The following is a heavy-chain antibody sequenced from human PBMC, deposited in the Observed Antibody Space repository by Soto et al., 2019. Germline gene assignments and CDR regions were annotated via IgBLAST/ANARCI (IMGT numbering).Heavy chain of an antibody. D-gene: IGHD3-3*01. Sequence: ASVKVSCKASGYTFTSYHMHWVRQAPGQGLEWMGIINPSGGSTSYAQKFQGRVTMTRDTSTSTVYMELSSLRSEDTAVYYCARDRAYYDFWSGYSPDWYFDLWGRGTLVTVSS. CDR3: ARDRAYYDFWSGYSPDWYFDL. V-gene: IGHV1-46*03. CDR2: INPSGGST. CDR1: GYTFTSYH. J-gene: IGHJ2*01.